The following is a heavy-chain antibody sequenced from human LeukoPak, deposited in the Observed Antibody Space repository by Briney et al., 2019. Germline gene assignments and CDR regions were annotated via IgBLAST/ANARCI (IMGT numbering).Heavy chain of an antibody. J-gene: IGHJ6*02. D-gene: IGHD5-12*01. CDR3: ARDWPPSGYIPLYYYGMDV. Sequence: PGGSLRLSCAASGFTFSSYAMHWVRQAPGKGLEWVAVISYDGSNKYYADSVKGRFTISRDNAKNSLYLQMNSLRAEDTAVYYCARDWPPSGYIPLYYYGMDVWGQGTTVTVSS. V-gene: IGHV3-30-3*01. CDR2: ISYDGSNK. CDR1: GFTFSSYA.